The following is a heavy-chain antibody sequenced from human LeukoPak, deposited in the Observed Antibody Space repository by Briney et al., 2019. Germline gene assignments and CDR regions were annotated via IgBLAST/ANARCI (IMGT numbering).Heavy chain of an antibody. CDR2: IYHSGST. J-gene: IGHJ4*02. D-gene: IGHD5-18*01. CDR1: GGSISSSNW. Sequence: NPSETLSLTCAVSGGSISSSNWWSWARRPPGKGLEWIGEIYHSGSTNYNPSLKSRVTISVDKSKNQFSLKLSSVTAADTAVYYCARDLNSYGSSPGYWGQGTLVTISS. V-gene: IGHV4-4*02. CDR3: ARDLNSYGSSPGY.